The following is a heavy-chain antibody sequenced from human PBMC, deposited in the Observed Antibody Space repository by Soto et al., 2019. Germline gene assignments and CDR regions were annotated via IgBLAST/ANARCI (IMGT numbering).Heavy chain of an antibody. CDR1: GYSFTSYF. Sequence: GESLKISCKGSGYSFTSYFISLVRQMPGKGLEWMGRIDPSDSYTNYSPSFQGHVTISADKSISTAYLQWSSLKASDTAMYYCAVAYCGGDCPLWGQGTLVTVSS. CDR3: AVAYCGGDCPL. CDR2: IDPSDSYT. D-gene: IGHD2-21*02. J-gene: IGHJ4*02. V-gene: IGHV5-10-1*01.